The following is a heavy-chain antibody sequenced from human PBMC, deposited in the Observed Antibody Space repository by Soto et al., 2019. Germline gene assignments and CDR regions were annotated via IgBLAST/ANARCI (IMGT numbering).Heavy chain of an antibody. J-gene: IGHJ4*02. D-gene: IGHD3-10*01. CDR1: WGSSSSSSDC. CDR3: ARSGSYYFDFGLWFDY. V-gene: IGHV4-39*07. Sequence: SETLCLSWSVAWGSSSSSSDCRSWIRQTTGKRLKWNGSIYYSGSTSYNPSLKSRVTISVDKSKNQFYLKLSSVTAADTAVYYCARSGSYYFDFGLWFDYWGQGTLVTVSS. CDR2: IYYSGST.